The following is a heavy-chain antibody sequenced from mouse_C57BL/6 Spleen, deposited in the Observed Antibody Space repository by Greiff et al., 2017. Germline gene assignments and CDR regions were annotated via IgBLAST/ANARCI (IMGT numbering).Heavy chain of an antibody. J-gene: IGHJ3*01. V-gene: IGHV5-17*01. CDR3: ARNYGSSFWFAY. Sequence: EVQLVESGGGLVKPGGSLKLSCAASGFTFSDYGMHWVRQAPEKGLEWVAYISSGSSTIYYADTVKGRFTISRDNAKNTLFLQMTSLRSEDTAMYYCARNYGSSFWFAYWGQGTLVTVSA. D-gene: IGHD1-1*01. CDR2: ISSGSSTI. CDR1: GFTFSDYG.